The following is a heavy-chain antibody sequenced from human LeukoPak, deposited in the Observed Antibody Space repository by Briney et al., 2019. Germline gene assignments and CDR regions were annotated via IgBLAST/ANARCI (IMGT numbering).Heavy chain of an antibody. J-gene: IGHJ4*02. CDR2: ISWNSGNI. V-gene: IGHV3-9*01. D-gene: IGHD6-13*01. CDR3: AKGRYSSSHFDY. CDR1: GFTFDDYA. Sequence: GRSLRLSCAASGFTFDDYAMHWVRHAPGKGLEWVSGISWNSGNIGYADSVKGRFTISRDNAKNSLYLQMNSLRAEDTALYYCAKGRYSSSHFDYWGQGTLVTVSS.